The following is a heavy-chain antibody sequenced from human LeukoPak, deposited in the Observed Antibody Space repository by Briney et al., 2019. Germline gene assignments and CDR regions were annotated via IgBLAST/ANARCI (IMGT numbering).Heavy chain of an antibody. CDR1: GFTFSSYA. CDR2: ISSNGGST. J-gene: IGHJ4*02. D-gene: IGHD6-19*01. Sequence: GGSLRLSCSASGFTFSSYAMHWVRQAPGKGLEYVSAISSNGGSTYYADSVKGRFTISRDNSKNTLYLQMSSLRAEDTAVYYCVKSDLRIRVAGTGGYYWGQGTLVTVSS. CDR3: VKSDLRIRVAGTGGYY. V-gene: IGHV3-64D*06.